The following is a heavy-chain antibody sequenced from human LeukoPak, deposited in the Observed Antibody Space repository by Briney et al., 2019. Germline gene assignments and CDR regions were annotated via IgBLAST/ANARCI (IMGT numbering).Heavy chain of an antibody. Sequence: PSETLSLTCTVSVGSISSYYWSWIRQPPGKGLESSVDSYYSGRTNYNPSLKSRVTIPVDTCKHQVSLKLSSATCARTGLYYCARGGWTVLNYWGQGKLVTVSS. V-gene: IGHV4-59*01. CDR2: SYYSGRT. CDR1: VGSISSYY. D-gene: IGHD1-1*01. J-gene: IGHJ4*02. CDR3: ARGGWTVLNY.